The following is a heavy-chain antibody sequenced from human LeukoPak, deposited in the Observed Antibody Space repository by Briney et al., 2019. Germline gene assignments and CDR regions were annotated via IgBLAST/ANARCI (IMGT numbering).Heavy chain of an antibody. J-gene: IGHJ4*02. CDR1: GYTFASYA. D-gene: IGHD2/OR15-2a*01. CDR2: ISANGGNT. V-gene: IGHV1-18*01. CDR3: ARDSTMTPPPPSAATALPDY. Sequence: ASLKLSCEASGYTFASYAMSWVRQAPGQGLEWVGRISANGGNTNYAQKLQGRVTMTTDTSTSTDYMELRSLRSDDTAVYYCARDSTMTPPPPSAATALPDYWGQGTLVTVSS.